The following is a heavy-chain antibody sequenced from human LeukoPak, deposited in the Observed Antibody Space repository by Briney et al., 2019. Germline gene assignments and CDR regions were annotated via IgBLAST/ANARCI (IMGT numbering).Heavy chain of an antibody. J-gene: IGHJ4*02. CDR2: IYYSGST. Sequence: SQTLSLTCTVSGGSISSGDYYWSWIRQPPGKGLESIGYIYYSGSTYYNPSLKSRVTISVDTSKNPFSLKLSSVTAADTAVYYCARLPGGGVATIFSYYFDYWGQGTLVTVSS. CDR1: GGSISSGDYY. V-gene: IGHV4-30-4*01. D-gene: IGHD5-12*01. CDR3: ARLPGGGVATIFSYYFDY.